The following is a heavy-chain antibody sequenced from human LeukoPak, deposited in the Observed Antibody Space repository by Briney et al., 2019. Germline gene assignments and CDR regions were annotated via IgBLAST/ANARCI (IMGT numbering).Heavy chain of an antibody. D-gene: IGHD6-19*01. CDR3: ARGPLNGWYATYYFDY. V-gene: IGHV3-7*01. Sequence: GGSLRLSCAASGFTFSSYWMSWVRQAPGKGLEWVANIKQDGSEKYYVDSVKGRFTISRDNAKNSLYLQMNSLRAEDTAVYYCARGPLNGWYATYYFDYWGQGTLVTVSS. CDR1: GFTFSSYW. CDR2: IKQDGSEK. J-gene: IGHJ4*02.